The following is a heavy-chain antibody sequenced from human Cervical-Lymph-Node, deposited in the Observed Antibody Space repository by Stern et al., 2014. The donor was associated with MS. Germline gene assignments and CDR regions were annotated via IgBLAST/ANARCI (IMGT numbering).Heavy chain of an antibody. Sequence: QVQLQESGPGLVKPSQTLSLTCTVSGGSISSGDYYWTWIRQPAGKGLEWIGRIYTSGSTNYSPSLQSRVTISLDTSKTQFSLRLSSVTAADTAVYYCARGGTYYYDTTGYILDNWGQGTLVTVSS. D-gene: IGHD3-22*01. CDR2: IYTSGST. V-gene: IGHV4-61*02. J-gene: IGHJ4*02. CDR1: GGSISSGDYY. CDR3: ARGGTYYYDTTGYILDN.